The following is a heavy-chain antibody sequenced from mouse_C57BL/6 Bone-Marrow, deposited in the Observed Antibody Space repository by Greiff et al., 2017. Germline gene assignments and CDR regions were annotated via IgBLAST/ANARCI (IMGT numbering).Heavy chain of an antibody. Sequence: EVQLVESGGGLVQPGGSLKLSCAASGFTFSDYYMYWVRQTPEKRLEWVAYISNGGGSTYYPDTVKGRFTISRDNAKNTLYIQMSRLKSEDTAMYYCARPSSGYMDYWGQGTSVTVSS. V-gene: IGHV5-12*01. CDR2: ISNGGGST. CDR1: GFTFSDYY. CDR3: ARPSSGYMDY. D-gene: IGHD3-2*02. J-gene: IGHJ4*01.